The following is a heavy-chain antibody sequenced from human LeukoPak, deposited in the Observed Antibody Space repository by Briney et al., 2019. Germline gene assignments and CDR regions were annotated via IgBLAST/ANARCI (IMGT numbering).Heavy chain of an antibody. V-gene: IGHV3-43*02. D-gene: IGHD3-10*01. CDR1: GFNFDDYA. Sequence: GGSLRLSCAASGFNFDDYAMDWVRQAPGRGLEWVSLISGDGGITYYADFVKGRFTISRDNSKNSLYLQMNSLRTEDTALYYCAKPQHYGRGDFDYWGQGTLVTVS. CDR2: ISGDGGIT. CDR3: AKPQHYGRGDFDY. J-gene: IGHJ4*02.